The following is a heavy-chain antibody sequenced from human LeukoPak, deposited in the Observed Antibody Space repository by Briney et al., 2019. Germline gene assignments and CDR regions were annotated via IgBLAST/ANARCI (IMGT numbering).Heavy chain of an antibody. D-gene: IGHD5-12*01. CDR1: GFTFSSYS. V-gene: IGHV3-21*04. Sequence: GGSLRLSCAASGFTFSSYSMNWVRQAPGKGLEWVSSISTGSGYIYNADSVKGRFTISRDNAKNSLYLQMNSLRAEDTAVYYCAKLVATITPGPDYWGQGTLVTVSS. J-gene: IGHJ4*02. CDR3: AKLVATITPGPDY. CDR2: ISTGSGYI.